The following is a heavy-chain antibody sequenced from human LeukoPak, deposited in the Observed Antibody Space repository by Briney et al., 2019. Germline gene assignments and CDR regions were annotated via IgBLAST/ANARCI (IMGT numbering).Heavy chain of an antibody. V-gene: IGHV4-38-2*02. CDR3: ATKMAEHSSGHY. D-gene: IGHD6-19*01. CDR1: DYSISSGYY. CDR2: IYHSGST. J-gene: IGHJ4*02. Sequence: SETLSLTCTVSDYSISSGYYWGWIRQPPGKGLEWIGSIYHSGSTYYNPSLKSRVTISVDTSKNQFSLKLSSVTAADTAVYYCATKMAEHSSGHYWGQGTLVTVSS.